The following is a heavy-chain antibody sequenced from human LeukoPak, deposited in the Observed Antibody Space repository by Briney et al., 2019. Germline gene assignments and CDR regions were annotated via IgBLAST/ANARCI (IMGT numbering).Heavy chain of an antibody. J-gene: IGHJ4*02. CDR1: GYTFTSYY. D-gene: IGHD3-22*01. Sequence: ASVKVSCKASGYTFTSYYMHWVRLAPGQGLEWMGIINPSGGSTSYAQKFQGRVTMTRDTSTSTVYMELSSLRSEDTAVYYCARGRHYDSSGYYSDYFDYWGQGTLVTVSS. CDR2: INPSGGST. V-gene: IGHV1-46*01. CDR3: ARGRHYDSSGYYSDYFDY.